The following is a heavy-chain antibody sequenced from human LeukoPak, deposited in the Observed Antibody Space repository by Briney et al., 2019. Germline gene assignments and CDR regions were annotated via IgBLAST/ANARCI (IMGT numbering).Heavy chain of an antibody. CDR1: GGSFSGYY. Sequence: PSETLSLTCAVYGGSFSGYYWSWIRQPPGKGLEWIGEINHSGSTNYNPSLKSRVTISVDTSKNQFSLKLSSVTAADTAVYYCARGRGYYYGSGSYYSYWGQGTLVTVSS. J-gene: IGHJ4*02. CDR2: INHSGST. CDR3: ARGRGYYYGSGSYYSY. V-gene: IGHV4-34*01. D-gene: IGHD3-10*01.